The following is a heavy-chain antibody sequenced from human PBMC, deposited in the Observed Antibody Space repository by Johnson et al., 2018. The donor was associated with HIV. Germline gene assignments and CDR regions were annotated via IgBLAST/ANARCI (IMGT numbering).Heavy chain of an antibody. D-gene: IGHD3-22*01. V-gene: IGHV3-66*01. CDR2: IHSGGST. CDR1: GFTVSSNY. CDR3: ARVLYYYDSSGYWTNDAFDI. Sequence: VQLVESGGDLVQPGGSLRLSCAASGFTVSSNYMSWVRQAPGTGLEWFSVIHSGGSTYYADSVKGRFTIARDNSKNSLYLQMNSLRAEDTAVYYCARVLYYYDSSGYWTNDAFDIWGQGTMVTVSS. J-gene: IGHJ3*02.